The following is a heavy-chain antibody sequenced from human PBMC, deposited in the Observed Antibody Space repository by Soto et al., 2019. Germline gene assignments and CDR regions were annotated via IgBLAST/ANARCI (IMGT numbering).Heavy chain of an antibody. Sequence: QVHLVQSEAEVKKPGASGKVSCKASGYSFTSFGLSWVRQAPGQGLEWMGWFSPNNGNTHYVRKLQDRVTMTTDTSTSTAYMDLRSLISDATAVYYCARVSAYNSGAFAIWGQGTMVTVS. J-gene: IGHJ3*02. CDR2: FSPNNGNT. D-gene: IGHD6-25*01. CDR1: GYSFTSFG. CDR3: ARVSAYNSGAFAI. V-gene: IGHV1-18*01.